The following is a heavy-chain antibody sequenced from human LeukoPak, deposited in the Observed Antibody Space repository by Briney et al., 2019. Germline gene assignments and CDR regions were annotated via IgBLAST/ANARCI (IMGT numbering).Heavy chain of an antibody. V-gene: IGHV3-30-3*01. D-gene: IGHD6-19*01. J-gene: IGHJ4*02. Sequence: GGSLRLSCAASEFTFSSYAMHWVRQAPGKGLEWVAVISYDGSNKYFADSVKGRFTISRDNSKNTVYLQMNSLRAEDTAVYYCARDRLEAVAGDDYLDYWGQGTLVTVSS. CDR3: ARDRLEAVAGDDYLDY. CDR1: EFTFSSYA. CDR2: ISYDGSNK.